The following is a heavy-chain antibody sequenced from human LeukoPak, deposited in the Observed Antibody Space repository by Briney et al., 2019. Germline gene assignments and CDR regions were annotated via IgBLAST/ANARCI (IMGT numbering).Heavy chain of an antibody. CDR3: ARESLNDYGETAFDY. CDR2: IKQDGSEK. CDR1: GFTFSSYW. Sequence: GGSLRLSCAASGFTFSSYWMSWVRQAPGKGLEWVANIKQDGSEKYYMDSVKGRFTISRDNAKNSLYLQMNSLRAEDTAVYYCARESLNDYGETAFDYWGQGTLVTVSS. V-gene: IGHV3-7*01. D-gene: IGHD4-17*01. J-gene: IGHJ4*02.